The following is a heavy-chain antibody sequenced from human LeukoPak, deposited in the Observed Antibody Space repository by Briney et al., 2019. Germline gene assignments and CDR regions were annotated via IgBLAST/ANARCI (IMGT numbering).Heavy chain of an antibody. D-gene: IGHD6-13*01. V-gene: IGHV1-18*01. CDR2: ISAYNGNT. J-gene: IGHJ5*02. CDR1: GYTFTSYG. Sequence: GASVKVSCKASGYTFTSYGISWVRQAPGQGLEWMGWISAYNGNTNYAQKLQGRVTMTTDTSTSTAYMERRSLRSDDTAVYYCARWGSSWYERYNWFDPWGQGTLVTVSS. CDR3: ARWGSSWYERYNWFDP.